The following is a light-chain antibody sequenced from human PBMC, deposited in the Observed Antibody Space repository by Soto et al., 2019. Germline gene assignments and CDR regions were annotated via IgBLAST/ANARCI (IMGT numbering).Light chain of an antibody. Sequence: EIVLTQSPGTLSLSPGERATLSCRASQSVSSSYLAWYRQKPGQAPRLLIYGASTRATGIPDRFSGSGSGTDFTLIIRRLQPEDFATYYCQQYESLPLTFGQGTRLEIK. CDR2: GAS. CDR3: QQYESLPLT. CDR1: QSVSSSY. V-gene: IGKV3-20*01. J-gene: IGKJ5*01.